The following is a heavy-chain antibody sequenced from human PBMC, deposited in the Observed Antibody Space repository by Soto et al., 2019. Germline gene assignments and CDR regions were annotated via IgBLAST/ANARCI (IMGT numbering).Heavy chain of an antibody. Sequence: PSETLSLTCAFYGGSFSGYYWSWIRQPPGKGLEWIGEINHSGSTNYNPSLKSRVTISVDTSKNQFSLKLSSVTAADTAVYYCARGLFAAAGTGHGMDVWGQGTTVTVSS. CDR3: ARGLFAAAGTGHGMDV. CDR2: INHSGST. CDR1: GGSFSGYY. J-gene: IGHJ6*02. D-gene: IGHD6-13*01. V-gene: IGHV4-34*01.